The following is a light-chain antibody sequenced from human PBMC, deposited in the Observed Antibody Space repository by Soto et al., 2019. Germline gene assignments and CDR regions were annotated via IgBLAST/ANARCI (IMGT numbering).Light chain of an antibody. J-gene: IGKJ2*01. Sequence: EIVMTQSPATLSVSPGERATLSCRASQSVSSKLAWYQQKPGQAPRLLMYGASTRATGIPARFSGSGSGTEFTLTISSLQSEDFAVYYCQQYSGWPYTFGQGTKLEIK. CDR3: QQYSGWPYT. CDR1: QSVSSK. CDR2: GAS. V-gene: IGKV3-15*01.